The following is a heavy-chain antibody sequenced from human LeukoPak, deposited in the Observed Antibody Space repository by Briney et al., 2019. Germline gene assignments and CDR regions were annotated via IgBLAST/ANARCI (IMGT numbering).Heavy chain of an antibody. CDR3: ARTGPGQLDNYMDV. J-gene: IGHJ6*03. V-gene: IGHV1-69*05. CDR2: IIPIFGTA. CDR1: GGTFSSYA. D-gene: IGHD6-6*01. Sequence: ASVKVSCKASGGTFSSYAISWVRQAPGQGLEWMGGIIPIFGTANYAQKSQGRVTITTDESTSTAYMELSSLRSEDTAVYYCARTGPGQLDNYMDVWGKGTTVTVSS.